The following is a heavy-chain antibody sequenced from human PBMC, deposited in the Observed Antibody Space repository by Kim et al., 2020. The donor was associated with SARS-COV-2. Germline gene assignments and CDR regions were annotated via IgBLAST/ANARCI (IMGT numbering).Heavy chain of an antibody. CDR3: ATTSGY. CDR2: INNSGST. CDR1: GGSFSGYY. J-gene: IGHJ4*02. Sequence: SETLSLTCAVYGGSFSGYYWNWIRQPPGKGLEWIGEINNSGSTNYNPSLTSRVTISVDTSKNQFSLRLTSVTAADTAVYYCATTSGYWGQGALVTVSS. V-gene: IGHV4-34*01.